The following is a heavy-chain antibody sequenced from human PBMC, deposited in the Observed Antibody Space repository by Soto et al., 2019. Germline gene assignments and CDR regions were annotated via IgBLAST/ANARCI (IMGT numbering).Heavy chain of an antibody. CDR2: IKQDGSEK. J-gene: IGHJ6*02. D-gene: IGHD3-10*01. V-gene: IGHV3-7*01. CDR1: GFTFSSYW. CDR3: AREEYYYGSGSYYHPYYYYGMDV. Sequence: VESGGGLVQPGGSLRLSCAASGFTFSSYWMSWVRQAPGKGLEWVANIKQDGSEKYYVDSVKGRFTISRDNAKNSLYLQMNSLRAEDTAVYYCAREEYYYGSGSYYHPYYYYGMDVWGQGTTVTVSS.